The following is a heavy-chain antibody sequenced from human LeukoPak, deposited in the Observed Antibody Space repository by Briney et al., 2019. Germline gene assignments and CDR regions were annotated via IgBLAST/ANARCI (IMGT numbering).Heavy chain of an antibody. CDR1: GFTFNSYA. CDR2: IKTNSDGGTT. J-gene: IGHJ4*02. CDR3: TAYGFDY. D-gene: IGHD3-10*01. Sequence: GGSLRLSCAASGFTFNSYAMHWVRQAPGKGLEWLGRIKTNSDGGTTDYAAPVKGRFTISRDDSKNTVYLQMNSLKTEDTAVYYCTAYGFDYWGQGTLVTVSS. V-gene: IGHV3-15*01.